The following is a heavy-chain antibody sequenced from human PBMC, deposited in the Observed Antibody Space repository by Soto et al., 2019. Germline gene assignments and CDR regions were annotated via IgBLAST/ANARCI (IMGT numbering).Heavy chain of an antibody. Sequence: PSETLSLTGTVSGGSIGSYYWSWIRQPPEKGLEWLGYIYYSASTTYNPSLKRRVTIAVDTSKNQFSLKLSSVTAADTAVYYCARSQQWLEDNWFDPWGQGTLVTVSS. D-gene: IGHD6-19*01. J-gene: IGHJ5*02. V-gene: IGHV4-59*01. CDR1: GGSIGSYY. CDR3: ARSQQWLEDNWFDP. CDR2: IYYSAST.